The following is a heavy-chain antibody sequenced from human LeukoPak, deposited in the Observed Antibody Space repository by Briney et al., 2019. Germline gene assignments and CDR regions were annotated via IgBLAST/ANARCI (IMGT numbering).Heavy chain of an antibody. J-gene: IGHJ4*02. D-gene: IGHD2-2*01. Sequence: PSETLSLTCTVSGGSISSGDYYWSWIRQPPGKGLEWIGYIYYSGSTYYNPSLKSRVTISVDTSKNQFSLKLSSVTAADTAVYYCARVLVVPGYYFDYWGQGTLVTVSS. CDR2: IYYSGST. CDR3: ARVLVVPGYYFDY. CDR1: GGSISSGDYY. V-gene: IGHV4-30-4*08.